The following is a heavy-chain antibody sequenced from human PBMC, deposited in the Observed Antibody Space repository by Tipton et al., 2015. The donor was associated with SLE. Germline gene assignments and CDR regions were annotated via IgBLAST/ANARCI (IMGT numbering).Heavy chain of an antibody. D-gene: IGHD2-21*02. Sequence: TLSLTCTVSGGSINNSYYYWAWIRQPPGKGLEWIGSIYYSGSTFNNPSLKSRVTISAVTSKNQFSLRVSSVTAADTAVYYCARVVTVGAAHYYDIDVWGQGTRVTVSS. J-gene: IGHJ6*02. CDR3: ARVVTVGAAHYYDIDV. CDR1: GGSINNSYYY. V-gene: IGHV4-39*07. CDR2: IYYSGST.